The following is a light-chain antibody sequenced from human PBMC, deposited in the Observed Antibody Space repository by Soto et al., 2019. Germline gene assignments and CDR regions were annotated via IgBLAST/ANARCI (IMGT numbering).Light chain of an antibody. Sequence: DIQLTQSPSFLSASVGDRVTITCRASQGISSYLAWYQQKPGKAPKLQIYGASTLQSGVPSRFSGSGSGTEFTLTISSLQPEDFATYYCQQLNSYPLTFGGGTKVEIK. CDR3: QQLNSYPLT. CDR2: GAS. CDR1: QGISSY. J-gene: IGKJ4*01. V-gene: IGKV1-9*01.